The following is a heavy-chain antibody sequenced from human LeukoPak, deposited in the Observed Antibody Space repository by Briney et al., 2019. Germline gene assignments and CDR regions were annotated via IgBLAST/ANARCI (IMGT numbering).Heavy chain of an antibody. Sequence: SETLSLTCTVPSYSISSVYYGGWIRQPPGKRLEWIATISHSGSTYYTPSLKSRLTISLDTSKNQFSLKLSSVTAADTAVYYCARVNAPVATFDYWGQGALVTVSS. CDR1: SYSISSVYY. D-gene: IGHD2-21*01. CDR3: ARVNAPVATFDY. V-gene: IGHV4-38-2*02. J-gene: IGHJ4*02. CDR2: ISHSGST.